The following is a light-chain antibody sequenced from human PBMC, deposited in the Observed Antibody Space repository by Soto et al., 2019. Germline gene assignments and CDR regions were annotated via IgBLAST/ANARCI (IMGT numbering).Light chain of an antibody. CDR1: QSINKW. CDR2: KAS. CDR3: QQYSDHSRT. Sequence: DVRMTQSPVALSSSLRDRVTITSRASQSINKWMAWYQLKPGKAPQLLIYKASSLQSGVPSRFSGSGSGTEFTLTISSLQPEDFATYFCQQYSDHSRTFGHGTKVDI. V-gene: IGKV1-5*03. J-gene: IGKJ1*01.